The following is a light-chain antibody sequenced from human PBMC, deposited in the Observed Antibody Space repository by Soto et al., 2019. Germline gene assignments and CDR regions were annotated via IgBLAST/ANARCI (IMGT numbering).Light chain of an antibody. Sequence: TQMTQSPSTLSASVGDSDSITCRASRDIGTWLAWFQQKPGRAPNLLIYRASTLARGVPSRFSGSGSGTEFTLTISSLQPDDFATYYCHRHETYPLAFGGGTKVDI. CDR3: HRHETYPLA. V-gene: IGKV1-5*03. CDR1: RDIGTW. J-gene: IGKJ4*01. CDR2: RAS.